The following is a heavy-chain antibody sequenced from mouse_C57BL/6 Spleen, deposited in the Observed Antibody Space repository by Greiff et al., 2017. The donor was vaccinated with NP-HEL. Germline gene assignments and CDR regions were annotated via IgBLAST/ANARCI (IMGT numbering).Heavy chain of an antibody. CDR2: IRSKSNNYAT. CDR1: GFSFNTYA. Sequence: DVHLVESGGGLVQPKGSLKLSCAASGFSFNTYAMNWVRQAPGKGLEWVARIRSKSNNYATYYADSVKDRFTISRDDSESMLYLQMNNLKTEDTAMYYCVRLPIYYDYDNYAMDYWGQGTSVTVSS. D-gene: IGHD2-4*01. CDR3: VRLPIYYDYDNYAMDY. V-gene: IGHV10-1*01. J-gene: IGHJ4*01.